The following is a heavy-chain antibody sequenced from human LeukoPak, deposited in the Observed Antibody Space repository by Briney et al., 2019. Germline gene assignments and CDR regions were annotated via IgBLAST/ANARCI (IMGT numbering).Heavy chain of an antibody. Sequence: PGGSLRLSCAASGFTFSSYAMHWVRQAPGKGREWVAVISDDGSNKYYADSVKGRFTISRDNSKNTLYLQMNSLRAEDTAVYYCAKDYGPLSSYWGQGILVTVSS. D-gene: IGHD4-17*01. V-gene: IGHV3-30*04. CDR2: ISDDGSNK. J-gene: IGHJ4*02. CDR3: AKDYGPLSSY. CDR1: GFTFSSYA.